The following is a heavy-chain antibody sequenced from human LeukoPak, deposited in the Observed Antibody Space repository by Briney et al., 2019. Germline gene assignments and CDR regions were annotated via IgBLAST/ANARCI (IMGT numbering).Heavy chain of an antibody. D-gene: IGHD3-10*01. CDR3: ARDRSYYYGSGYYYYMDV. CDR1: GFTFSDYY. J-gene: IGHJ6*03. Sequence: GGSLRLSCAASGFTFSDYYMSWIRQAPGKGLEWVSYISSSGSTIYYADSVKGRFTISRDNAKNSLYLQMNSLRAEDTAVYYCARDRSYYYGSGYYYYMDVWGKGTTVTVSS. V-gene: IGHV3-11*04. CDR2: ISSSGSTI.